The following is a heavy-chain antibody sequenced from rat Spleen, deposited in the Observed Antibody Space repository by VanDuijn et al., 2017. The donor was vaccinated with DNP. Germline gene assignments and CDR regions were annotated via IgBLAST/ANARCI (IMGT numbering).Heavy chain of an antibody. CDR1: EFTFNNYW. CDR2: ITSSGGGT. V-gene: IGHV5-31*01. J-gene: IGHJ2*01. Sequence: EVQLGGCVVDKVQPGRSLKVSCVVSEFTFNNYWMTWIRQVPVKGLEWVASITSSGGGTDYQDAVKGRFTISRNNAKNTQYLQIDSLRSEDSATYYCASKKRFDYWGQGVMVTVSS. CDR3: ASKKRFDY.